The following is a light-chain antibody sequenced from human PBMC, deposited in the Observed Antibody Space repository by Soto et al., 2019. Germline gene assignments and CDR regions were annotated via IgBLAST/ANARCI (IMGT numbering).Light chain of an antibody. V-gene: IGKV1-12*01. CDR1: HVISNW. J-gene: IGKJ2*01. CDR2: AAS. Sequence: DIQMTQSPSSVSASVGDTVNITCRASHVISNWLAWYQQRAGKAPKLLIYAASRLQSGVPSRFSGSGSGPHFTLTTSGLQPEDVASYYCQQANDFPYTFGQGTKLEI. CDR3: QQANDFPYT.